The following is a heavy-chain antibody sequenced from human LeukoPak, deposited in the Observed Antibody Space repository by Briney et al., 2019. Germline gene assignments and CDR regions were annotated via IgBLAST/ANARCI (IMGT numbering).Heavy chain of an antibody. J-gene: IGHJ4*02. CDR3: VRDGDDYNFDY. D-gene: IGHD5-24*01. CDR1: GFTFRNYW. CDR2: VKGDGSFT. V-gene: IGHV3-74*01. Sequence: PGGSLRLSCAASGFTFRNYWKHWVRQAPGKGLVWVSRVKGDGSFTDYADSVKGRFTISRDNAKNTLYLQMYSLRVEDTAAYYCVRDGDDYNFDYWGQGSLVTVSS.